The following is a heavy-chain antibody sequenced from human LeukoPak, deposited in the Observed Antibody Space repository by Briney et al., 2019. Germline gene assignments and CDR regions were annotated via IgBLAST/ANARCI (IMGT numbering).Heavy chain of an antibody. CDR3: AKTNGYYDY. V-gene: IGHV3-23*01. CDR2: ISGGGDTT. J-gene: IGHJ4*02. D-gene: IGHD3-22*01. CDR1: GFTFSNNG. Sequence: GGSLRLSCAASGFTFSNNGMSWFRQSPGRGLEWVSGISGGGDTTYYAESVKGRFTISRDNSKNTLFLQMNSLTAEGTAVYYCAKTNGYYDYWGQGTLVAVSS.